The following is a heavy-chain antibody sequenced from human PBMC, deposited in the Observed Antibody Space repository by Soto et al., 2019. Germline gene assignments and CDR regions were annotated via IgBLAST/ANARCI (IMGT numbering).Heavy chain of an antibody. V-gene: IGHV3-48*01. D-gene: IGHD3-10*01. J-gene: IGHJ3*02. CDR2: INGGFTT. CDR3: ARDSDYAFDI. Sequence: PGGSLRLSCAASGFTFSSYSMNWVRQAPGKGLEWVSYINGGFTTHYADSVRGRFTISRDNAKNSLYLQMDSLRVEDTAVYYCARDSDYAFDIWGHGTVVTVSS. CDR1: GFTFSSYS.